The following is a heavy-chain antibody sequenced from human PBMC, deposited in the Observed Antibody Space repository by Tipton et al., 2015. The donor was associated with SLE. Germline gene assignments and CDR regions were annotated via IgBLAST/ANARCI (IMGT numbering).Heavy chain of an antibody. CDR1: GGSISSYY. D-gene: IGHD2-21*02. V-gene: IGHV4-39*07. J-gene: IGHJ3*02. Sequence: TLSLTCTVSGGSISSYYWSWIRQPPGKGLEWIGGIYYSGSTYYNPSLKSRVTISVDTSKNQFSLQLNSVTPEDTAVYYCAREGSYCGGDCYSDAFDIWGQGTMVTVSS. CDR2: IYYSGST. CDR3: AREGSYCGGDCYSDAFDI.